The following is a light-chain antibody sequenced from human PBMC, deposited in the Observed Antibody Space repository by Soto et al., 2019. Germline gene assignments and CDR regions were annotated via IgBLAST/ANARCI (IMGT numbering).Light chain of an antibody. CDR1: QAISNN. CDR3: QQLNNYPRALT. V-gene: IGKV1-9*01. J-gene: IGKJ4*01. Sequence: DIQLTQSPSFLSASVGDRVTITCRASQAISNNLDWYQHNPRKPPKLLIYGASTLQSGVPSRFSGSGSGTEFTLTISSLQPEDFATYYCQQLNNYPRALTFGGGTKVEIE. CDR2: GAS.